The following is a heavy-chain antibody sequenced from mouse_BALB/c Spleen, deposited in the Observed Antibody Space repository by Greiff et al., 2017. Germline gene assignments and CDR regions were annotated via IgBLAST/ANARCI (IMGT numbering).Heavy chain of an antibody. J-gene: IGHJ3*01. CDR3: ARGTGTTWFAY. V-gene: IGHV1S81*02. CDR2: INPSNGRT. Sequence: QVQLQQPGAELVKPGASVKLSCKASGYTFTSYWMHWVKQRPGQGLEWIGEINPSNGRTNYNEKFKSKATLTVDKSSSTAYMQLSSLTSEDSAVYYCARGTGTTWFAYWGQGTLVTVSA. D-gene: IGHD4-1*01. CDR1: GYTFTSYW.